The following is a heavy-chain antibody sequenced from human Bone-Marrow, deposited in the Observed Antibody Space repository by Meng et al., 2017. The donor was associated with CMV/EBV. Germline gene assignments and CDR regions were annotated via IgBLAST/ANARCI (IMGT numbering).Heavy chain of an antibody. CDR2: ISAYNGNT. Sequence: QRRQVQSGAKVKKPWPSVKVSCKASGYPFPSYGISWGRQAPGQGLEWMGWISAYNGNTNYAQKLQGRVTMTTDTSTSTAYMELRSLRSDDTAVYYCAREGRIAVAGLHWFDPWGQGTLVTVSS. J-gene: IGHJ5*02. CDR3: AREGRIAVAGLHWFDP. CDR1: GYPFPSYG. D-gene: IGHD6-19*01. V-gene: IGHV1-18*01.